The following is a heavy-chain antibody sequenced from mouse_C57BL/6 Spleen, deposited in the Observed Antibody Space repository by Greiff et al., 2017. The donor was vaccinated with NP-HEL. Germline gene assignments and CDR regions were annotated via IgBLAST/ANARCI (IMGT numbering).Heavy chain of an antibody. CDR1: GYSFTDYN. Sequence: VQLQQSGPELVKPGASVKISCKASGYSFTDYNMNWVKQSNGKSLEWIGVINPNYGTTSYNQKFKGKATLTVDQSSSTAYMQLNSLTSEDSAVYYCARGEFITTVVASRYFDVWGTGTTVTVSS. J-gene: IGHJ1*03. CDR2: INPNYGTT. D-gene: IGHD1-1*01. V-gene: IGHV1-39*01. CDR3: ARGEFITTVVASRYFDV.